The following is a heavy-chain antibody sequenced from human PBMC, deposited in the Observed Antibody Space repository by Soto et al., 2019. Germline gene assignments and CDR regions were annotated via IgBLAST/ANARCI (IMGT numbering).Heavy chain of an antibody. CDR1: GGTFSSYS. D-gene: IGHD3-22*01. CDR2: IIPIFGTA. V-gene: IGHV1-69*13. CDR3: ARGEDGYYSDSGAPQGCLDC. J-gene: IGHJ4*02. Sequence: SVRVSCKASGGTFSSYSIRWERQAPGQGLEWMGGIIPIFGTANYAQKFHGRVTITADESTITAYMELSSLRSEDTAVYYCARGEDGYYSDSGAPQGCLDCWGQGTLVTVSS.